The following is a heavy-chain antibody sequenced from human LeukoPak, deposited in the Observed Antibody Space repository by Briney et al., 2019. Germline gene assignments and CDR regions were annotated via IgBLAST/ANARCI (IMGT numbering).Heavy chain of an antibody. D-gene: IGHD3-22*01. CDR2: IYYSGTT. V-gene: IGHV4-39*01. J-gene: IGHJ3*02. CDR1: GGSISSTGFY. Sequence: PSETLSLTRTVSGGSISSTGFYWGWIRQPPGKGLECIGSIYYSGTTYYNPSLKSRVTISLDTSKNQFSLKLSSVTAADTAVYYCARQRNYYDSSGYYSNAFDIWGQGTMVTVSS. CDR3: ARQRNYYDSSGYYSNAFDI.